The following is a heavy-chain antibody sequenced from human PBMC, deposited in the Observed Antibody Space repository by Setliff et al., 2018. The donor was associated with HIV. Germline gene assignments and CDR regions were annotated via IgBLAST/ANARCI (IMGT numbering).Heavy chain of an antibody. J-gene: IGHJ5*01. CDR3: ARGGANPSWFDS. CDR2: IGSSNHGI. D-gene: IGHD3-16*01. CDR1: GFNFKTYG. Sequence: PGGSLRLSCAASGFNFKTYGMTWVRQAPGKGLDWVAHIGSSNHGIHYTASVQGRFTVSRDNANNSLFLQMNNLRAEDTAVYYCARGGANPSWFDSWGQGTLVTVSS. V-gene: IGHV3-48*04.